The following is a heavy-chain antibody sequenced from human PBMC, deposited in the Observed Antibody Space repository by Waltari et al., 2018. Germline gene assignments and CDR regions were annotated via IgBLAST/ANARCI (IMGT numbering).Heavy chain of an antibody. D-gene: IGHD6-19*01. J-gene: IGHJ4*02. V-gene: IGHV3-21*06. CDR2: IMGGSSFI. CDR1: GFTFRGAS. CDR3: ARIRDDPFYGGSGYSAA. Sequence: EVKLVESGGGLVKPGESLRLSCVTSGFTFRGASMNWVRQAPGKGLGWVSSIMGGSSFIYYADSVKCRFTISRDNAQNSLYLEMDSLRVEDTAVYHCARIRDDPFYGGSGYSAAWGQGTLVAVSS.